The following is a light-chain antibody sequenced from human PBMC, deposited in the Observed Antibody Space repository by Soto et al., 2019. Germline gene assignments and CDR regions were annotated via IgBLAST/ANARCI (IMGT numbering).Light chain of an antibody. V-gene: IGKV3-20*01. CDR1: QSVSSY. Sequence: EIVMTKSEATMSVSPGERATLSCSTSQSVSSYLAWYQQKPGQAPRLLIFGASSRATGIPDRFSGSGSGTDFTLTITRLAPEDFAVYYCQQYGNSPKTFGQGTKVDI. CDR2: GAS. J-gene: IGKJ1*01. CDR3: QQYGNSPKT.